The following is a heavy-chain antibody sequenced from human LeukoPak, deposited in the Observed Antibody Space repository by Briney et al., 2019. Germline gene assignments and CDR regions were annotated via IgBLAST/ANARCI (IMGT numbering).Heavy chain of an antibody. D-gene: IGHD3-10*01. V-gene: IGHV4-59*12. Sequence: SETLSLTCTVSGGSISSYYWSWIRQPPGKGLEWIGYIYYSGSTNYNPSLKSRVTISIDTSKNQFSLKLTSMTAADTAVYYCARDSGGGSGSYYRYFDYWGQGTLVTVSS. CDR3: ARDSGGGSGSYYRYFDY. J-gene: IGHJ4*02. CDR1: GGSISSYY. CDR2: IYYSGST.